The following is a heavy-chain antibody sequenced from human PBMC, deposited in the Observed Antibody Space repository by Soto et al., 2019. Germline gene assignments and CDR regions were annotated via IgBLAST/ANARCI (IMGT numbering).Heavy chain of an antibody. CDR1: GQSFSGHS. Sequence: QVQLQQWGAGLVKPSETLSLSCAVYGQSFSGHSGAWIRQPPGKGLEWIGDINESGSTYYNPSLKCRVTISTHPSKNQFSLKLSSVSAADTAAYFCARGSGIVALPGELEDVNYDYWGQGTLVNVSS. J-gene: IGHJ4*02. D-gene: IGHD1-1*01. V-gene: IGHV4-34*01. CDR2: INESGST. CDR3: ARGSGIVALPGELEDVNYDY.